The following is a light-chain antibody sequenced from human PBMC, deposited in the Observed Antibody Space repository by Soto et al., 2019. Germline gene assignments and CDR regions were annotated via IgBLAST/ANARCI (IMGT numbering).Light chain of an antibody. Sequence: DIQMTQSPSSLSASVGDRVTITCQASQDIKNYLNWYQQKPGKAPKLLIYEASNLETGVPSRFSGSGSWRSFTFTISSLQPEFISTYYFQQCDDFISFGGGTRIEIK. CDR2: EAS. J-gene: IGKJ4*01. V-gene: IGKV1-33*01. CDR3: QQCDDFIS. CDR1: QDIKNY.